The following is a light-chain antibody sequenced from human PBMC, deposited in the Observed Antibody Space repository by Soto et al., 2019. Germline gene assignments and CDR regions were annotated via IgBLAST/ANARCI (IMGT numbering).Light chain of an antibody. J-gene: IGKJ5*01. CDR2: GAS. V-gene: IGKV3-15*01. CDR3: LQYNNWPIT. Sequence: EIVMTQSPATLSVSPGERATLSCRASQSVSSNLAWYQQKPGQAPRLLIYGASTRATGIPARFSGSGSGTEFTLTISILQSEDFAVYYCLQYNNWPITFGQGTRLEIK. CDR1: QSVSSN.